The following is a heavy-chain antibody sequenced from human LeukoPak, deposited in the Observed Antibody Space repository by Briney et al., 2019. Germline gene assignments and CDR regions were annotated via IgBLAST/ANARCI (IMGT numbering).Heavy chain of an antibody. CDR3: AKEGGGYYYDSSGWAFDY. D-gene: IGHD3-22*01. V-gene: IGHV3-23*01. J-gene: IGHJ4*02. Sequence: GGSLRLSCAASGFTFSTYAMNWVRQAPGKGLEWVSGISGSGGSTYYADSVKGRFTISRDNSKNTLYLQMNSLRAEDTAVYYCAKEGGGYYYDSSGWAFDYWGQGTLVTVSS. CDR2: ISGSGGST. CDR1: GFTFSTYA.